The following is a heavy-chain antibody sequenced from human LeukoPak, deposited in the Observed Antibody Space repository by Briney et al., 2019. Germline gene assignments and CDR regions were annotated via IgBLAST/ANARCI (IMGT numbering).Heavy chain of an antibody. V-gene: IGHV4-34*01. J-gene: IGHJ4*02. Sequence: SETLSLTCAVYGGSFSGYYWSWIRQPPGKGLEWIGEINHSGSTNYNPSLKSRVTISVDTSKNQFSLKLSSVTAADTAVYYCARGYIAVAGALDYWGQGTLVTVSS. D-gene: IGHD6-19*01. CDR2: INHSGST. CDR1: GGSFSGYY. CDR3: ARGYIAVAGALDY.